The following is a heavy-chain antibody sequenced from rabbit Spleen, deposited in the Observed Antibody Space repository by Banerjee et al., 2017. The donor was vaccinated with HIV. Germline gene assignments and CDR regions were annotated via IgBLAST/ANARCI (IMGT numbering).Heavy chain of an antibody. D-gene: IGHD4-1*01. CDR1: GFDFSSYG. J-gene: IGHJ4*01. CDR3: ARDLAGVIGWNFNL. Sequence: LVESGGGLVQPGGSLKLSCKASGFDFSSYGISWVRQAPGKGLEWIGIIGTAEGSTYYASWVNGRFTISSDNAQNTLYLQMTSLTAADTATYFCARDLAGVIGWNFNLWGQGTLVTVS. V-gene: IGHV1S47*01. CDR2: IGTAEGST.